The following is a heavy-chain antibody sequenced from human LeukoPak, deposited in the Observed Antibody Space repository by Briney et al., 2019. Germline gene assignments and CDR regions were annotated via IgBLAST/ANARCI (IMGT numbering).Heavy chain of an antibody. Sequence: PGGSLRLSCVASGFAFGRHAMSWVRQAPGKGLEWVSVLYSDGNTKYADSVQGRFTISRDSSKNTLYLEMNSLSPDDTAVYYCARGVEPLAANTLAYWGQGTLVTVSS. CDR3: ARGVEPLAANTLAY. V-gene: IGHV3-53*01. D-gene: IGHD1-14*01. J-gene: IGHJ4*02. CDR1: GFAFGRHA. CDR2: LYSDGNT.